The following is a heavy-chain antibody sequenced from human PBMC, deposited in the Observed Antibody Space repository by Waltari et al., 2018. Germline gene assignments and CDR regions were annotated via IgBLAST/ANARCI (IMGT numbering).Heavy chain of an antibody. CDR1: GGTFSSYA. Sequence: QVQLVQSGAEVKKPGSSVKVSCKASGGTFSSYAISWVGQASGQVREWMGGIIPILGRANYAQKCQGRVTITADKSTSTAYMELSSLRSEDTAVYYCARGGDSNYYYYYYGMDVWGQGTTVTVSS. V-gene: IGHV1-69*10. CDR3: ARGGDSNYYYYYYGMDV. J-gene: IGHJ6*02. D-gene: IGHD4-4*01. CDR2: IIPILGRA.